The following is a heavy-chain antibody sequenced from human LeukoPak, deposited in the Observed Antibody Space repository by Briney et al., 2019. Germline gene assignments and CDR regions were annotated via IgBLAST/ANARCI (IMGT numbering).Heavy chain of an antibody. CDR1: GFTFSTYS. CDR3: ARVGRPDYSDPVRYFDY. CDR2: ISSTSSYI. J-gene: IGHJ4*02. V-gene: IGHV3-21*01. D-gene: IGHD3-22*01. Sequence: GGSLRLSCAVSGFTFSTYSMNWVRQAPGKGLEWVSSISSTSSYIYYADSVQGRFTISRDNAKNSLYLQMNSLRAEDTAVYYCARVGRPDYSDPVRYFDYWGQGTLVTVSS.